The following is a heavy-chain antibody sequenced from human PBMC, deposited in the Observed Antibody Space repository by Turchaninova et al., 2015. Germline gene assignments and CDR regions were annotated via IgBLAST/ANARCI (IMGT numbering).Heavy chain of an antibody. J-gene: IGHJ5*02. CDR3: ARSLSLGEAHWFDP. CDR1: AYTFTDYF. CDR2: ITPNSDAT. V-gene: IGHV1-2*06. D-gene: IGHD3-16*01. Sequence: QVQLVQSGAEVKNPGASVKVSCKAYAYTFTDYFLHGVRQAPGQGLEWLGRITPNSDATIYAQRCQSSVPMTRDTSTTTAYMGLSSLTSDGTPVYYFARSLSLGEAHWFDPWGQGTLVTVSS.